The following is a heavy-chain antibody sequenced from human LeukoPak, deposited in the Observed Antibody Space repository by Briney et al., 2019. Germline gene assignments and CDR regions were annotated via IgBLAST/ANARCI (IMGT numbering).Heavy chain of an antibody. V-gene: IGHV3-13*01. CDR2: IGTAGDT. J-gene: IGHJ4*02. CDR1: GFTFSDYD. CDR3: ARVAKERVGGVYYSDC. D-gene: IGHD1-1*01. Sequence: GGSLRLSCAASGFTFSDYDMHWVRQATGKGLEWVSAIGTAGDTYYTGSVKGRFTISRENAKNSLYLQMNSLRAGDTAVYYCARVAKERVGGVYYSDCWGQGTLVTVSS.